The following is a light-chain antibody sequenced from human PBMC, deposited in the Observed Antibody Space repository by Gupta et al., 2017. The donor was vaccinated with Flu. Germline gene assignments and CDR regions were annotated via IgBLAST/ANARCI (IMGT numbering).Light chain of an antibody. CDR1: SGHSSYA. V-gene: IGLV4-69*01. J-gene: IGLJ7*01. CDR3: QTWGTGIAV. CDR2: LNSDGSH. Sequence: VKLTCTLSSGHSSYAIAWHQQQPEKGPRYLMKLNSDGSHSKGDGIPDRFSGSSSGAERYLTISSLQSEDEADYYCQTWGTGIAVFGGGTQLTVL.